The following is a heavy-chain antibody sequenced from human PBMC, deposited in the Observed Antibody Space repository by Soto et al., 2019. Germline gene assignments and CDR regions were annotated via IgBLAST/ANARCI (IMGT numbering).Heavy chain of an antibody. Sequence: VKVSCKTSGYTFSNYGITWVRQAPGQPLEWLGWISLYSDGTNYAQKFQGRVSMTTDTSTTTAYMELRSLRSDDTAVYYCARVVPGAEAWFGPWGQGTLVTVSS. D-gene: IGHD2-2*01. CDR1: GYTFSNYG. J-gene: IGHJ5*02. CDR2: ISLYSDGT. CDR3: ARVVPGAEAWFGP. V-gene: IGHV1-18*01.